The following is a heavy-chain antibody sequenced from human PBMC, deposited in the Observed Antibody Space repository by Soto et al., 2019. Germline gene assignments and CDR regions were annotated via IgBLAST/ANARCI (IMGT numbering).Heavy chain of an antibody. CDR1: GDAVTNHC. CDR3: ARDPGYCTNGVCPIFDF. CDR2: MYHGGRT. D-gene: IGHD2-8*01. Sequence: SETLSLTXTVSGDAVTNHCWSWMRQPPGKGLEWIGHMYHGGRTNYSPSLKSRVTMSLDSSKNQFSLNLSSVTAADTAVYFCARDPGYCTNGVCPIFDFWGQGVLVTVSS. V-gene: IGHV4-59*02. J-gene: IGHJ4*02.